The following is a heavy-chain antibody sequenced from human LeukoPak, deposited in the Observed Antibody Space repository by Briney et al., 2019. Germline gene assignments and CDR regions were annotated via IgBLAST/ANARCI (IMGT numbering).Heavy chain of an antibody. CDR3: AKLQWLIRYLGDAFDI. J-gene: IGHJ3*02. CDR2: ISGSGGST. CDR1: GFTFSSYA. D-gene: IGHD6-19*01. Sequence: VGSLRLSCAASGFTFSSYAMSWVRQAPGKGLEWVSAISGSGGSTYYADSVKGRFTISRDNSKNTLYLQMNSLRAEDTAVYYCAKLQWLIRYLGDAFDIWGQGTMVTVSS. V-gene: IGHV3-23*01.